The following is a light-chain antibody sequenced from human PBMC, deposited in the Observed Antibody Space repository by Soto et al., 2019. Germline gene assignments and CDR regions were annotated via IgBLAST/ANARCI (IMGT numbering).Light chain of an antibody. J-gene: IGKJ2*01. V-gene: IGKV3-15*01. Sequence: EIVMTQCPATVSVSPGERATLSCRASQSVSSNLAWYQQKPGQAPRLLIYGASTRATGIPARFSGSGSGTEFTLTISSLQSEDFAVYYCQQYNNWRYTFGQGTKLEIK. CDR2: GAS. CDR1: QSVSSN. CDR3: QQYNNWRYT.